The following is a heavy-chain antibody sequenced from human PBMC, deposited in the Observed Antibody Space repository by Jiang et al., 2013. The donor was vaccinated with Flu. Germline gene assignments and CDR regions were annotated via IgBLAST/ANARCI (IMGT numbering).Heavy chain of an antibody. CDR3: ARALTYSFDY. J-gene: IGHJ4*02. D-gene: IGHD4/OR15-4a*01. CDR1: GYSFTGYY. CDR2: INPDSGGT. V-gene: IGHV1-2*02. Sequence: QLVESGAEIKKPGASVKVSCKASGYSFTGYYIHWVRQAPGQGLEWMAYINPDSGGTIYAQRFQGRVTMTRDTSINTAYMELSRLRSDDTAVYYCARALTYSFDYWGQGTLVTVSS.